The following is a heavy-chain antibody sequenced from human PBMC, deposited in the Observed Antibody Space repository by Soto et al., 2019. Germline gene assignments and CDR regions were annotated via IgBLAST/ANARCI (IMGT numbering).Heavy chain of an antibody. CDR3: ARESLDRDDAFGL. CDR1: GYTFTGYY. V-gene: IGHV1-2*02. CDR2: SKPKTGGT. D-gene: IGHD1-1*01. Sequence: ASVKVSCKASGYTFTGYYMHWVRQAPGHGIEWMGWSKPKTGGTNYAQKFQGRVTMTRDTSISTDYMDLSRLRSDDTAVYYCARESLDRDDAFGLWGQGTMVTVSS. J-gene: IGHJ3*01.